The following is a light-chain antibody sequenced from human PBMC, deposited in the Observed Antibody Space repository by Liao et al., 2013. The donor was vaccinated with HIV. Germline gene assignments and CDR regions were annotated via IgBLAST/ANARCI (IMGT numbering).Light chain of an antibody. CDR2: QDT. J-gene: IGLJ1*01. CDR3: QSADSSGTSLYV. V-gene: IGLV3-25*03. Sequence: SYELTQPPSVSVSPGQTATITCSGDILGDKYACWYQQKPGQSPVLVIYQDTKRPSGIPERFSGSSSGTTVTLTISGVQAEDEADYYCQSADSSGTSLYVFGTGTKVTVL. CDR1: ILGDKY.